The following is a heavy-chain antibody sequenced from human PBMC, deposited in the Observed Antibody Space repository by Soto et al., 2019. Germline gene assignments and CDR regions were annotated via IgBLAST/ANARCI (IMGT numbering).Heavy chain of an antibody. J-gene: IGHJ4*02. D-gene: IGHD3-22*01. V-gene: IGHV4-34*01. Sequence: QVQLQQWGAGLLKPSETLSLTCAVYGGSFSGYYWSWIRQPPGKGLEWIGEINHSGSTNYNPSLKSRVTISVDTPENQFSLKLSSVTAADTAVYYCARVLFYYYGSSSPIDYWGQGTLVTVSS. CDR2: INHSGST. CDR3: ARVLFYYYGSSSPIDY. CDR1: GGSFSGYY.